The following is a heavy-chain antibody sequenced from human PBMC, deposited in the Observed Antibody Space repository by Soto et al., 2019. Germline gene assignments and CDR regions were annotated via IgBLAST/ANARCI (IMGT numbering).Heavy chain of an antibody. D-gene: IGHD2-8*01. Sequence: PSETLSLTCAVYGGSFSGYFWNWIRQPPGKGLEWIGEIKHSGTTNYNPSLRSRVTISVDTSKHQFSLRLSSVTAPDTAVYFCARATVLMVYAMGPARWFDPWGQGTLVTVSS. CDR3: ARATVLMVYAMGPARWFDP. V-gene: IGHV4-34*01. CDR1: GGSFSGYF. CDR2: IKHSGTT. J-gene: IGHJ5*02.